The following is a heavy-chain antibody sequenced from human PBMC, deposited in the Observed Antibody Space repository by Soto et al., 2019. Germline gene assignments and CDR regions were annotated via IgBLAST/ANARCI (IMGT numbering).Heavy chain of an antibody. V-gene: IGHV4-4*02. J-gene: IGHJ4*02. CDR3: ARSAPLVRGVSDY. D-gene: IGHD3-10*01. Sequence: QVQLQESGPGLVKPSGTLSLTCAVSGGSISSSNWWSWVRQPPGKGLGWIGEIYHSGSTNYNPSLRGRFNTSVDKAKTQCSLKLSSVTAADTAVYYCARSAPLVRGVSDYWGQGTLVTVSS. CDR2: IYHSGST. CDR1: GGSISSSNW.